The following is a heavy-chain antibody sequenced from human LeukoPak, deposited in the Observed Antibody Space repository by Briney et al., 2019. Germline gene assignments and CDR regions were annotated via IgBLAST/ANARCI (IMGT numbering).Heavy chain of an antibody. CDR3: AKDHANTPVVTN. J-gene: IGHJ4*02. D-gene: IGHD2-21*02. V-gene: IGHV3-23*01. CDR2: TSSSDAGT. Sequence: PGGSLRLSCAASGFTLSTYAMSWVRQTPGKGLEWVAATSSSDAGTYHADSVRGRFTISRDNSKNTLYLQMNNLRVDDTAIYYCAKDHANTPVVTNWGQGILVSVSS. CDR1: GFTLSTYA.